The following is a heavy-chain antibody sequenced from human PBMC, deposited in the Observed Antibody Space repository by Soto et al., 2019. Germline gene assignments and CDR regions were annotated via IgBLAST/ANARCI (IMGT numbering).Heavy chain of an antibody. D-gene: IGHD3-10*01. J-gene: IGHJ4*02. V-gene: IGHV3-23*01. CDR1: GFTFSSYA. CDR3: AKDRLEVRGEFDY. Sequence: EVQLLESGGGLVQPGGSLRLSCAASGFTFSSYAMSWVRQAPGKGLEWVSAISGSGGSTYYADSVKGRFTISRDNSKNTLYLQMNSPRAEDTAVYYCAKDRLEVRGEFDYWGQGTLVTVSS. CDR2: ISGSGGST.